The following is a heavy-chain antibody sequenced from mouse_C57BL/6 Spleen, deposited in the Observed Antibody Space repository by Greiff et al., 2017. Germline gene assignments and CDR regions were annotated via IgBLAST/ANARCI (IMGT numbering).Heavy chain of an antibody. D-gene: IGHD1-1*01. CDR2: IDPETGGT. Sequence: VKLQESGAELVRPGASVTLSCKASGYTFTDYEMHWVKQTPVHGLEWIGAIDPETGGTAYNQKFKGKAILTADKSSSTAYMELRSLTSEDSAVYYCTRKGTGSSYDYFDYWGQGTTLTVSS. CDR3: TRKGTGSSYDYFDY. V-gene: IGHV1-15*01. CDR1: GYTFTDYE. J-gene: IGHJ2*01.